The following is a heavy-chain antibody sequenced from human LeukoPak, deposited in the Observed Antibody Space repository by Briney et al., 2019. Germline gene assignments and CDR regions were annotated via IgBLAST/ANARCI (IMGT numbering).Heavy chain of an antibody. V-gene: IGHV3-21*01. J-gene: IGHJ6*03. CDR2: ISSSSSYI. D-gene: IGHD3-10*01. CDR1: GFTFSSYS. CDR3: ARDFGPRPYYYMDV. Sequence: PGGSLGLSCAASGFTFSSYSMNWVRQAPGKGLEWVSSISSSSSYIYYADSVKGRFTISRDNAKNSLYLQMNSLRAEDTAVYYCARDFGPRPYYYMDVWGKGTTVTVSS.